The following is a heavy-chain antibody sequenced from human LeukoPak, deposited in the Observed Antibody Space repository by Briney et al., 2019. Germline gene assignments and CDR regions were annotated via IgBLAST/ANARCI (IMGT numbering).Heavy chain of an antibody. D-gene: IGHD3-3*01. CDR1: GYTFTGYY. CDR2: INPNSGGT. Sequence: GASVKVSCKASGYTFTGYYMHWVRQAPGQGLEWMGWINPNSGGTNYAQKFQGRVTMTRDTSISTAYMELSRLRSDDTAVYYCARPSHDFWSGSAFDIWGQGTMVTVSS. CDR3: ARPSHDFWSGSAFDI. V-gene: IGHV1-2*02. J-gene: IGHJ3*02.